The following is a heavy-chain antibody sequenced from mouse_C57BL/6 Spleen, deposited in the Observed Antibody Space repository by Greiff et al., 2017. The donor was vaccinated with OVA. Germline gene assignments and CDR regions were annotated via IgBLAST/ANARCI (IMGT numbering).Heavy chain of an antibody. V-gene: IGHV1-54*01. CDR1: GYAFTNYL. Sequence: QVHVKQSGAELVRPGTSVKVSCKASGYAFTNYLIEWVKQRPGQGLEWIGVINPGSGGTNYNEKFKGKATLTADKSSSTAYMQLSRLTSEDSAVYFCARTGDYYGNLVWGQGTLVTVSA. D-gene: IGHD2-1*01. CDR3: ARTGDYYGNLV. CDR2: INPGSGGT. J-gene: IGHJ3*01.